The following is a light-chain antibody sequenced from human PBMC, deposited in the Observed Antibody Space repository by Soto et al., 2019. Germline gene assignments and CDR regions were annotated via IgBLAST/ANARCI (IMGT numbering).Light chain of an antibody. CDR3: QHYNSYSEA. V-gene: IGKV1-5*03. Sequence: DIQVTPSPSPLSGSVVERVTLPCRASQTISSWLAWYQQKPGKAPKLLIYKASTLKSGVPSRFSGSGSGTEFTLTISSLQPDDFATYYCQHYNSYSEAFGQGTKVDNK. J-gene: IGKJ1*01. CDR2: KAS. CDR1: QTISSW.